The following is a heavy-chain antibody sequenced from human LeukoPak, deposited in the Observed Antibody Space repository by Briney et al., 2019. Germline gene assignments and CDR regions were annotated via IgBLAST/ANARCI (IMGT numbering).Heavy chain of an antibody. Sequence: PSETLSLTCTVSGGSISSSSYYWGWIRQPPGKGLEWIGSIYYSGSAYYNPSLKSRVTISVDTSKNQFSLKLSSVTAADTAVYYCARGRTRGWLADPYYYYYYMDVWGKGTTVTVSS. CDR1: GGSISSSSYY. J-gene: IGHJ6*03. V-gene: IGHV4-39*07. D-gene: IGHD2-8*02. CDR2: IYYSGSA. CDR3: ARGRTRGWLADPYYYYYYMDV.